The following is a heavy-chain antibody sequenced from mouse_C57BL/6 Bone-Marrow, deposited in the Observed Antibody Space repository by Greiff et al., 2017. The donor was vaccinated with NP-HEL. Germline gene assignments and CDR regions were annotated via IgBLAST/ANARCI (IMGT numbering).Heavy chain of an antibody. CDR2: IYPGSGNT. CDR1: GYTFTDYY. Sequence: VKLVESGAELVRPGASVKLSCKASGYTFTDYYINWVKQRPGQGLEWIARIYPGSGNTYYNEKFKGKATLTAEKSSSTAYMQLSSLTSEDSAVYFCAGSSPYYFDYWGQGTTLTVSS. CDR3: AGSSPYYFDY. J-gene: IGHJ2*01. D-gene: IGHD1-1*01. V-gene: IGHV1-76*01.